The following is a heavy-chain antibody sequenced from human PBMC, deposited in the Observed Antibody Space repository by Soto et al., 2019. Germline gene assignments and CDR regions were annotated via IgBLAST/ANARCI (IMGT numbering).Heavy chain of an antibody. J-gene: IGHJ4*02. CDR3: AKAAEEYGDSLVHY. CDR1: GFTFSSYA. Sequence: EVQLLESGGGLVQPGGSLRLSCAASGFTFSSYAMNWVRQTPRKGLEWVSVISGSGSKTYYADSVKGRFSISRDNSKNTLYLQMNGLRVEDTAVYYCAKAAEEYGDSLVHYWGQGTLVPVSS. CDR2: ISGSGSKT. D-gene: IGHD4-17*01. V-gene: IGHV3-23*01.